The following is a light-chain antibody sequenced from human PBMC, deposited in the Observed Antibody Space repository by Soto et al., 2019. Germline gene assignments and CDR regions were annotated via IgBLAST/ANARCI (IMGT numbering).Light chain of an antibody. Sequence: DVVMSQSPLSLPVTPGETASISCRSSQSLLHSNGNTYLDWYLQKPGQSPQLLIYLGSNRASGVPDRLSGSGSDTYYTLKISRVEAEDVGVYYCMQGLQTPYTFGQGTKLEVK. CDR2: LGS. CDR3: MQGLQTPYT. CDR1: QSLLHSNGNTY. J-gene: IGKJ2*01. V-gene: IGKV2-28*01.